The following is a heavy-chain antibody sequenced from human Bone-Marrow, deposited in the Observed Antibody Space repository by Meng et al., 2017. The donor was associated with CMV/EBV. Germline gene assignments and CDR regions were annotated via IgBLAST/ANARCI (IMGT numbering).Heavy chain of an antibody. J-gene: IGHJ4*02. CDR1: GGSFSGYY. Sequence: LSCAVYGGSFSGYYWSWIRQPPGKGLEWIGEINHSGSTNYNPSLKSRVTISVDTSKNQFSLKLSSVTAADTAVYYCARGDFDYWGQGTLVTVSS. CDR2: INHSGST. CDR3: ARGDFDY. V-gene: IGHV4-34*01.